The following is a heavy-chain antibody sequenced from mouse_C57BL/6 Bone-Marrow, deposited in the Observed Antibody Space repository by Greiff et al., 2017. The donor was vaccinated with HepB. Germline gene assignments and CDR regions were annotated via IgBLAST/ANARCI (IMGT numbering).Heavy chain of an antibody. CDR3: ATSPYYYGSSSFAY. CDR2: ISYDGSN. J-gene: IGHJ3*01. CDR1: GYSITSGYY. D-gene: IGHD1-1*01. V-gene: IGHV3-6*01. Sequence: ESGPGLVKPSQSLSLTCSVTGYSITSGYYWNWIRQFPGNKLEWMGYISYDGSNNYNPSLKNRISITRDTSKNQFFLKLNSGTTEDTATYYCATSPYYYGSSSFAYWGQGTLVTVSA.